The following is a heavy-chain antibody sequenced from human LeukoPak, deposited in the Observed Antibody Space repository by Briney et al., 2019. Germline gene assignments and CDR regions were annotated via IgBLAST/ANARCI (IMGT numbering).Heavy chain of an antibody. CDR2: ISSSSSYI. CDR3: AREGMETFDY. D-gene: IGHD2/OR15-2a*01. Sequence: GGSLRLYCAASGFTFSSYSMNWVRQAPGKGLEWVSSISSSSSYIYYADSVKGRFTISRDNAKNSLYLQMNSLRAEDTAVYYCAREGMETFDYWGQGTLVTVSS. V-gene: IGHV3-21*01. CDR1: GFTFSSYS. J-gene: IGHJ4*02.